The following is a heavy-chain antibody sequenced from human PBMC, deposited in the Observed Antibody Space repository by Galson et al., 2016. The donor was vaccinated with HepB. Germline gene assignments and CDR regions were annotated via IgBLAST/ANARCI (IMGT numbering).Heavy chain of an antibody. CDR2: IGSDGGT. CDR3: ARIFYDGLARDYYGMDV. CDR1: GFSFSTND. Sequence: SLRLSCAGSGFSFSTNDMHWVRQATGKGLEWVSAIGSDGGTDYSGSVKGRFTISRDNAKNSLYLQMDSLRDGDTAVYYCARIFYDGLARDYYGMDVWGQGATVTVSS. J-gene: IGHJ6*02. D-gene: IGHD3-3*01. V-gene: IGHV3-13*04.